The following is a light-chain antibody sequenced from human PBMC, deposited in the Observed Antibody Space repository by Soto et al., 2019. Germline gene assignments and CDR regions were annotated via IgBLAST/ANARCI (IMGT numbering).Light chain of an antibody. J-gene: IGLJ3*02. V-gene: IGLV2-14*01. CDR2: EVT. CDR3: SSYTSSSTWV. Sequence: QSALTQPASVSGSPGHSITISCTGTSSDVGAYNAVSWYQQQPGKVPKLMIYEVTNRPSGVSNRFSGSKSGNTASLTIAGLQAEDEADYYCSSYTSSSTWVFGGGTKLTVL. CDR1: SSDVGAYNA.